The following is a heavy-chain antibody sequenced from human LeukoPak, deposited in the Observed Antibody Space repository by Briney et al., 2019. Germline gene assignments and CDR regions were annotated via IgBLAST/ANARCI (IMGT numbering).Heavy chain of an antibody. V-gene: IGHV3-64*01. CDR3: ARGQVLRYFDWAPPGGANWFDP. CDR1: GFTFSTYA. D-gene: IGHD3-9*01. J-gene: IGHJ5*02. CDR2: ISTNGGGT. Sequence: GSLRLSCAASGFTFSTYAMHSVRQTPGKGLEYVSAISTNGGGTYYANSVKGRFTISRDNSKNTLYLQMGSLRAADMAVYYCARGQVLRYFDWAPPGGANWFDPWGQGTLVTVSS.